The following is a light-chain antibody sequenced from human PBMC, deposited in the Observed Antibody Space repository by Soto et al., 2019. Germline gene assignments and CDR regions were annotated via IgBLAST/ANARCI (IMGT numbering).Light chain of an antibody. CDR2: SDD. V-gene: IGLV1-44*01. Sequence: QSALTQPPSASGTPGQRVTISCSGSSSNIQHNTVNWYQQLPGTAPKLLVFSDDQRPSGVPDRFSGSKSGTSASLAISGLQSEDEADYYCASWDDSLNGVIFAGGTKLTVL. J-gene: IGLJ2*01. CDR1: SSNIQHNT. CDR3: ASWDDSLNGVI.